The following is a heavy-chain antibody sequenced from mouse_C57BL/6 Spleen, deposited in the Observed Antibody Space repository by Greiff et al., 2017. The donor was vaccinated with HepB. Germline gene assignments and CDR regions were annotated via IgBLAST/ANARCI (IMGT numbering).Heavy chain of an antibody. CDR3: ARCDYYGSSSYAMDY. Sequence: VQLQQSGAELVKPGASVKMSCKASGYTFTSYWITWVKQRPGQGLEWIGDIYPGSGSTNYNEKFKSKATLTVDTSSSTAYMQLSSLTSEDSAVYYCARCDYYGSSSYAMDYWGQGTSVTVSS. V-gene: IGHV1-55*01. J-gene: IGHJ4*01. D-gene: IGHD1-1*01. CDR2: IYPGSGST. CDR1: GYTFTSYW.